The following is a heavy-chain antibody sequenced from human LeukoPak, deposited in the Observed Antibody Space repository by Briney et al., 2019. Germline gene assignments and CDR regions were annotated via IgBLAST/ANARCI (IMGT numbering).Heavy chain of an antibody. CDR1: GFTFSNYW. V-gene: IGHV3-74*03. CDR3: IRTLIVATSPYMDV. CDR2: IDSDGSDT. D-gene: IGHD5-12*01. Sequence: PGGSLRLSCAASGFTFSNYWIHWVRQAPGKGLVWVSRIDSDGSDTMYADSVEGRFTISRDNAKNTVYLQMNSLRAEDTAIYYCIRTLIVATSPYMDVWGKGTTVTVSS. J-gene: IGHJ6*03.